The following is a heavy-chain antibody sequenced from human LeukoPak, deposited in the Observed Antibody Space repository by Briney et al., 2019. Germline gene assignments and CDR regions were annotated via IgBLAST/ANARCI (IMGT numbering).Heavy chain of an antibody. CDR1: GGSISSSSYY. D-gene: IGHD1-7*01. CDR3: ARDGSLTGTTDY. CDR2: IYYSGST. J-gene: IGHJ4*02. Sequence: TSETLSLTCTVSGGSISSSSYYWGWIRQPPGKGLEWIGSIYYSGSTYYNPSLKSRVTISVDTSKNQFSLKLSSVTAADTAVYYCARDGSLTGTTDYWGQGTLVTVSS. V-gene: IGHV4-39*02.